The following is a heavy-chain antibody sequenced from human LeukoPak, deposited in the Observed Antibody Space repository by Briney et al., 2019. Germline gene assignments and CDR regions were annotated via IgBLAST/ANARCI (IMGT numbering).Heavy chain of an antibody. D-gene: IGHD6-13*01. Sequence: GGSLRLSCAASAVTFSNYYMSWVRQAPGKGLGWVANMNQDGRQRNYVDSVKGRFTISRDNAKNSLYLQMISLRVEDTAVYFCARDRLPSSYRGLDPWGQGTPVIVSS. CDR3: ARDRLPSSYRGLDP. J-gene: IGHJ5*02. CDR1: AVTFSNYY. V-gene: IGHV3-7*03. CDR2: MNQDGRQR.